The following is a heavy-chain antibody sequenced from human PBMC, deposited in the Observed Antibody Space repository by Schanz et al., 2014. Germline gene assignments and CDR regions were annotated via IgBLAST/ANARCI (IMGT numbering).Heavy chain of an antibody. D-gene: IGHD6-13*01. CDR1: GGTFSTYT. CDR2: IIPILGIA. V-gene: IGHV1-69*02. CDR3: ASSGAGYSSSWDFDY. Sequence: QVQLVQSGAEVKKPGASVKVSCKASGGTFSTYTISWVRQAPGQGLEWMGRIIPILGIANYAQKFQGRVTITADKTTFTAYMDVSSLRSEDTAVYYCASSGAGYSSSWDFDYWGQGTLXTVSS. J-gene: IGHJ4*02.